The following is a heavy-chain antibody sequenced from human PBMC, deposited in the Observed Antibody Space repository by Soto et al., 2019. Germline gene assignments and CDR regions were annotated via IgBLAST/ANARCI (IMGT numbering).Heavy chain of an antibody. CDR1: GFTFISYG. J-gene: IGHJ4*02. V-gene: IGHV3-30*18. Sequence: LRLACAASGFTFISYGMHWFLQSRVKVLEWVAVISYDGSNKYYADSVKGRFTISRDNSKNTLYLQMNSLRAEDTAVYYCAKDWGDYDSTNLAYYFDYWGQGTPVTVSS. CDR3: AKDWGDYDSTNLAYYFDY. D-gene: IGHD3-22*01. CDR2: ISYDGSNK.